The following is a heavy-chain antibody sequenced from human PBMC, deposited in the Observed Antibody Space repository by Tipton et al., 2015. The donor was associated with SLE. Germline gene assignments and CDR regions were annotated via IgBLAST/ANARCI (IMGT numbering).Heavy chain of an antibody. Sequence: TLSLTCAVYGGSFSGYYWNWIRQRPGKGLEWIGEINHSGSTNYNPSLKSQVTISLDTSKNQFSLKLRSVTAADTAVYYCGREMAYSYDSSGPLGYWGQGTLVTVSS. V-gene: IGHV4-34*01. CDR1: GGSFSGYY. CDR2: INHSGST. CDR3: GREMAYSYDSSGPLGY. J-gene: IGHJ4*02. D-gene: IGHD3-22*01.